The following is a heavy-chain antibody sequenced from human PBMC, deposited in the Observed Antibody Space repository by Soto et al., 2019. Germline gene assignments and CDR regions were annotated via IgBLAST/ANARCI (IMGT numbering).Heavy chain of an antibody. CDR1: GGSISSGDYY. Sequence: SETLSLTCTVSGGSISSGDYYWSWNRQPPGKGLEWIGYIYYSGSTYYNPSLKSRVTIAVDTSKNQFSLKLSSVTAADTAVYYCAREKPDFWSGYGAFDIWGQGTMVTVSS. J-gene: IGHJ3*02. CDR2: IYYSGST. V-gene: IGHV4-30-4*01. CDR3: AREKPDFWSGYGAFDI. D-gene: IGHD3-3*01.